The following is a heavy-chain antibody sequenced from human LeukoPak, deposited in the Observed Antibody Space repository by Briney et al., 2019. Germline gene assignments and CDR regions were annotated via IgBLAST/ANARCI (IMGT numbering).Heavy chain of an antibody. V-gene: IGHV3-33*01. J-gene: IGHJ4*02. CDR1: GFTFSSYG. D-gene: IGHD5-24*01. CDR2: IWYDGSNK. CDR3: ARDGRDGYNLDY. Sequence: GGSLRLSCAASGFTFSSYGMHWVRQAPGKGLEWVAVIWYDGSNKYYADSVKGRFTISRDNSKNTLYPQMNSLRAEDTAVYYCARDGRDGYNLDYWGQGTLVTVSS.